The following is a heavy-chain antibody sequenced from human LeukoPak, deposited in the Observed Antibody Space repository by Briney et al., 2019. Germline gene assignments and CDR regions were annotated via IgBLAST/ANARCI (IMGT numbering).Heavy chain of an antibody. Sequence: PSETLSLTCTVSGGSISSSSYYWGWIRQPPGKGLEWIGSIYYSGSTYYNPSLKSRVTISVDTSKNQFSLKLSSVTAADTAVYYCASRVDIVATTYFDYWGQGTLVTVSS. CDR2: IYYSGST. CDR3: ASRVDIVATTYFDY. CDR1: GGSISSSSYY. J-gene: IGHJ4*02. D-gene: IGHD5-12*01. V-gene: IGHV4-39*01.